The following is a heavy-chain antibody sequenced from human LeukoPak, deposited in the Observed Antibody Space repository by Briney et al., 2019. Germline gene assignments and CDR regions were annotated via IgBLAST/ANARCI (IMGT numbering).Heavy chain of an antibody. V-gene: IGHV4-39*07. J-gene: IGHJ4*02. CDR1: GGSISSSSYY. Sequence: KASETLSLTCTASGGSISSSSYYWGWIRQPPGKGLEWIGSIYYSGSTYYNPSLKSRVTISVDTSKNQFSLKLSSVTAADTAVYYCARDSVAYCGGDCYSSRDLPYWGQGTLVTVSS. CDR2: IYYSGST. D-gene: IGHD2-21*02. CDR3: ARDSVAYCGGDCYSSRDLPY.